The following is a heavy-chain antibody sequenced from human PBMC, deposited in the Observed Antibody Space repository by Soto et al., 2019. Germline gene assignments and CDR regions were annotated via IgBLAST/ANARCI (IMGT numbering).Heavy chain of an antibody. D-gene: IGHD3-22*01. V-gene: IGHV3-74*01. CDR2: INGDGTST. CDR1: GFTFSTYW. J-gene: IGHJ4*02. CDR3: VRSFYDSSGSYGRFDY. Sequence: EAQMVESGGGLVQPGGSLRLSCAASGFTFSTYWIHWVRQAPGKGLVWVSRINGDGTSTSYADSVKGRFTISRDNAKNTLYLQMNSLGADDTGVYYCVRSFYDSSGSYGRFDYWGQGTLVTVS.